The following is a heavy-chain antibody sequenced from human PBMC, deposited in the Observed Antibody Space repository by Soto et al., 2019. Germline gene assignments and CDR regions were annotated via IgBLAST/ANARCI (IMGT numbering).Heavy chain of an antibody. CDR2: ISYDGSNK. J-gene: IGHJ4*02. D-gene: IGHD1-26*01. CDR1: GFTFSSYA. V-gene: IGHV3-30-3*01. Sequence: GGSLRLSCAASGFTFSSYAMHWVRQAPGKGLEWVAVISYDGSNKYYADSVKGRFTISRDNSKNTLYLQMNSLRAEDTAVYYCTRVHLSSIVWFDYWGQGTLVTVSS. CDR3: TRVHLSSIVWFDY.